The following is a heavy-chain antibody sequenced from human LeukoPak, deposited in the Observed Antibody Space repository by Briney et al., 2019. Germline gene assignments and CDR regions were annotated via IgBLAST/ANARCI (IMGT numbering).Heavy chain of an antibody. V-gene: IGHV3-30-3*01. D-gene: IGHD5-18*01. CDR3: ARDQIRYSYGNYYYGMDV. CDR1: GFTFSSYA. Sequence: GGSLRLSCAASGFTFSSYAMHWVRQAPGKGLEWGAVISYDGSNKYYADSVKGRFTISRDNSKNTLYLQMNSLRAEDTAVYYCARDQIRYSYGNYYYGMDVWGQGTTVTVSS. J-gene: IGHJ6*02. CDR2: ISYDGSNK.